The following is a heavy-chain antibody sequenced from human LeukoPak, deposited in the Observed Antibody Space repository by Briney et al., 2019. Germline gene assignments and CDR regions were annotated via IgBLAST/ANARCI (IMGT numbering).Heavy chain of an antibody. V-gene: IGHV3-13*04. J-gene: IGHJ3*02. Sequence: GGSLRLSCAASGFTFSSFDMHWVRQATGKGLEWVSAIDAAGDTYYPGSVKSRFTISRENAKNSLYLKMNSVRAGDTAVYYCARGGNPAVFDIWGQGTMVTVSS. D-gene: IGHD6-19*01. CDR1: GFTFSSFD. CDR3: ARGGNPAVFDI. CDR2: IDAAGDT.